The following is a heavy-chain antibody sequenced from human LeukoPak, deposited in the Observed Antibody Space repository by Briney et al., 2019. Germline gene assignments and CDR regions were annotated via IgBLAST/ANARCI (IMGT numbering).Heavy chain of an antibody. Sequence: GGSLRLSCAASGFTFSSYAMHWVRQAPGKGLEWVAVISYDGSNKYYADSVKGRFTISRDNAKNSLYLQMNSLRAEDTAVYYCARSRVKGMNWFDPWGQGTLVTVSS. CDR3: ARSRVKGMNWFDP. CDR2: ISYDGSNK. V-gene: IGHV3-30*04. J-gene: IGHJ5*02. D-gene: IGHD2-21*01. CDR1: GFTFSSYA.